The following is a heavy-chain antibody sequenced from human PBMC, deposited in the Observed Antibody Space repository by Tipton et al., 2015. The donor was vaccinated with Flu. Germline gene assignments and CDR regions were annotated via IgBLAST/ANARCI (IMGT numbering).Heavy chain of an antibody. Sequence: SLRLSCAASGFTFSNYAMAWVRQAPGKGLEWVSSVSNSGGYTYYADSVKGRFTISRDNSKNTLYLQMNSLRAEDTAVYYCAHIGGGSDYGGDFWGRGTLVTVSS. D-gene: IGHD1-26*01. CDR3: AHIGGGSDYGGDF. CDR1: GFTFSNYA. J-gene: IGHJ4*02. CDR2: VSNSGGYT. V-gene: IGHV3-23*01.